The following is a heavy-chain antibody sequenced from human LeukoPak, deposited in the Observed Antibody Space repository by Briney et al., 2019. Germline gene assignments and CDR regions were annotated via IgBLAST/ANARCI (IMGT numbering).Heavy chain of an antibody. CDR3: ARRIAARPPDY. CDR2: ITPMSGTT. CDR1: RGSLSRYT. D-gene: IGHD6-6*01. Sequence: PVASVKVSCKASRGSLSRYTVTWVRQAPGQGFEWMAGITPMSGTTNYAQKFQGRVTVTTDESTTTVHMELSSLRSDDSAVYYCARRIAARPPDYWGQGTLVTVSS. J-gene: IGHJ4*02. V-gene: IGHV1-69*05.